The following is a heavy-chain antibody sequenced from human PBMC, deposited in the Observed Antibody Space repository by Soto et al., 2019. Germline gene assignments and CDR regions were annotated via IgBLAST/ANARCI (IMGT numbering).Heavy chain of an antibody. CDR2: ISPICGTA. D-gene: IGHD3-22*01. V-gene: IGHV1-69*13. CDR1: AGTFSSYA. CDR3: ARVNRDYYDSSGYFDD. J-gene: IGHJ4*02. Sequence: SVNVSCNASAGTFSSYAISWVRRAPGQGLEWIGGISPICGTANYAQKFKDRVTLTADESTSTAYMELSSLRSEDTAVYYCARVNRDYYDSSGYFDDWGQGTLVTVSS.